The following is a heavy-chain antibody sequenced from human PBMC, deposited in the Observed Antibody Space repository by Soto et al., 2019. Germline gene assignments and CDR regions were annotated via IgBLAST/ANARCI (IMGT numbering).Heavy chain of an antibody. V-gene: IGHV3-30-3*01. Sequence: GGSLRLSCAASGFTFSSYAMHWVREAPGKGVEGVAVISYDGSNKYYADSVKGRFTISRDNSKNTLYLQMNSLRAEDTAVYYCARDIAARQKGFYYYYYGMDVWGQGTTVTVSS. J-gene: IGHJ6*02. D-gene: IGHD6-6*01. CDR1: GFTFSSYA. CDR2: ISYDGSNK. CDR3: ARDIAARQKGFYYYYYGMDV.